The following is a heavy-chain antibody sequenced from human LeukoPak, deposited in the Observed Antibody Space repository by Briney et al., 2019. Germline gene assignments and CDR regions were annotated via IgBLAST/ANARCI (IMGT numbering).Heavy chain of an antibody. V-gene: IGHV3-23*01. J-gene: IGHJ4*02. CDR2: ITAGGGGT. D-gene: IGHD5-12*01. CDR3: AKNSGYDWGDFDY. CDR1: GFTFTTYA. Sequence: GGSLKLSCATSGFTFTTYAMAWVRQAPGKGLEWVAAITAGGGGTYYADSLKGRFVISRDNFKNTLYLQMNSLRAEDTAVYYCAKNSGYDWGDFDYWGQGTLVTVSS.